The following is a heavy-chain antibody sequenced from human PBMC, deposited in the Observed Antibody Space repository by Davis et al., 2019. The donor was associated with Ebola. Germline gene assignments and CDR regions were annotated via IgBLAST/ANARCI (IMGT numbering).Heavy chain of an antibody. CDR1: GFTFSSNR. CDR3: ARDPLRRFDY. Sequence: GESLKISCATSGFTFSSNRLHSLRLAPGTGLQWLSAVSGSGGNTCYADSVKGRFTISRDNAKNSLYLQMNSLRGEDTAVYYCARDPLRRFDYWGQGNQVTVSS. J-gene: IGHJ4*02. D-gene: IGHD4-17*01. CDR2: VSGSGGNT. V-gene: IGHV3-21*01.